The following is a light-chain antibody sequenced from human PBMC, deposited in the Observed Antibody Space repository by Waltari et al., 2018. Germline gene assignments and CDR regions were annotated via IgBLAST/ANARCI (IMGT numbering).Light chain of an antibody. V-gene: IGKV3-15*01. CDR1: ESVSTN. CDR2: DAS. Sequence: EIVVTQSPATLSLSPGERATVSCRASESVSTNVDWYQQKPGQPPRLLIYDASTMATGSPARCSGSGCGTEFTLSISSLQSEDFAVYYCHQYKNWPPWAFGQGTKVEIK. CDR3: HQYKNWPPWA. J-gene: IGKJ1*01.